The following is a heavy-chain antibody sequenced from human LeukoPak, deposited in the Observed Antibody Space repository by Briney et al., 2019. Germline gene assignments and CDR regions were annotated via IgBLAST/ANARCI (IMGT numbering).Heavy chain of an antibody. CDR1: GYTFTSYA. D-gene: IGHD3-3*01. CDR3: ARGGTIFGVVITLFFDY. CDR2: INAGNGNT. J-gene: IGHJ4*02. Sequence: ASVKVSCKASGYTFTSYAMHWVRQAPGQRLEWMGWINAGNGNTKYSQKFQGRVTITRDTSASTAYMELSSLRSEDTAVYYCARGGTIFGVVITLFFDYWGQGTLVTVSS. V-gene: IGHV1-3*01.